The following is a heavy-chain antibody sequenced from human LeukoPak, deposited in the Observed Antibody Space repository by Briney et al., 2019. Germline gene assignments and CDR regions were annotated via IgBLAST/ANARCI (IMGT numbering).Heavy chain of an antibody. CDR1: GGSISSYY. CDR3: ARDMDSSGWYDY. V-gene: IGHV4-59*01. CDR2: IYYSGST. J-gene: IGHJ4*02. Sequence: SETLSLTCTVSGGSISSYYWSWIRQPPGKGPEWIGYIYYSGSTNYNPSLKSRVTISVDTSKNQFSLKLSSVTAADTAVYYCARDMDSSGWYDYWGQGTLVTVSS. D-gene: IGHD6-19*01.